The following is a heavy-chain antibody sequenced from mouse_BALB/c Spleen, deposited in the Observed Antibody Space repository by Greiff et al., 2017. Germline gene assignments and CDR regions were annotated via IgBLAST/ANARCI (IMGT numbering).Heavy chain of an antibody. D-gene: IGHD4-1*01. J-gene: IGHJ2*01. Sequence: VHVKQSGAELVKPGASVELSCTASGFNIKDTYMHWVKQRPEQGLEWIGRIDPANGNTKYDPKFQGKATITADTSSNTAYLQLSSLTSEDTAVYYCANWDYWGQGTTLTVSS. CDR2: IDPANGNT. CDR3: ANWDY. CDR1: GFNIKDTY. V-gene: IGHV14-3*02.